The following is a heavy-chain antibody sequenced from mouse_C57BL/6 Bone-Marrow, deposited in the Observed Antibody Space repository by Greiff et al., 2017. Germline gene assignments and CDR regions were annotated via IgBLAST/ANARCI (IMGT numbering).Heavy chain of an antibody. V-gene: IGHV1-64*01. CDR1: GYTFTSYW. J-gene: IGHJ3*01. CDR3: ASLTGTLFAY. D-gene: IGHD4-1*01. CDR2: IHPNSGST. Sequence: QVQLQQSGAELVKPGASVKLSCKASGYTFTSYWMHWVKQRPGQGLEWIGMIHPNSGSTNYNEKFKSKATLTVDKSSSTAYMQLSSLASEDSAVDYCASLTGTLFAYWGQGTLVTVSA.